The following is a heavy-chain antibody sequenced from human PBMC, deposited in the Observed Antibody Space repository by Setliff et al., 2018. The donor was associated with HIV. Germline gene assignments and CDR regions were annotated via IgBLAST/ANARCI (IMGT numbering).Heavy chain of an antibody. Sequence: KASGYTFTGYYIHWVRQAPGQGLEWMGWINPNSGGTNYAQKFQGRVTMTRDTSISTAYMGLSSLRSEDTAVYYCATELFIVVAEQTPTFDYWGQGTLVTVSS. J-gene: IGHJ4*02. CDR1: GYTFTGYY. V-gene: IGHV1-2*02. CDR3: ATELFIVVAEQTPTFDY. D-gene: IGHD6-19*01. CDR2: INPNSGGT.